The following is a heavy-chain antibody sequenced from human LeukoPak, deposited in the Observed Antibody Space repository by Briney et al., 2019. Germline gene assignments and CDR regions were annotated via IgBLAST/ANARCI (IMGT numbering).Heavy chain of an antibody. D-gene: IGHD5-18*01. Sequence: GGSLRLSCAASGFTFNVAWLSWVRQAPGKGLEWVGRIKSKNDGETTDYAAPVKDRFSISRDDSKNTLYLQMNSLRIEDTAVYYCARSDQWIQLNQSPYYFDYWGQGTLVTVSS. CDR1: GFTFNVAW. V-gene: IGHV3-15*01. J-gene: IGHJ4*02. CDR3: ARSDQWIQLNQSPYYFDY. CDR2: IKSKNDGETT.